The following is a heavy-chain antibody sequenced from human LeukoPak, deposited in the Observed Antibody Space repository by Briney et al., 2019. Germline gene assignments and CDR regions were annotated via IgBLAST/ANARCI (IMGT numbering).Heavy chain of an antibody. J-gene: IGHJ4*02. Sequence: GGSLRLSCAASGFTFSSYGMHWVRQAPGKGLEWVAVIRYDGSNEYYADSVKGRFTISRDNSKNTLYLQMNSLRAEDTAVYFCAKDGSQYGSGSYLEYWGQGTLVTVSS. D-gene: IGHD3-10*01. V-gene: IGHV3-30*02. CDR3: AKDGSQYGSGSYLEY. CDR1: GFTFSSYG. CDR2: IRYDGSNE.